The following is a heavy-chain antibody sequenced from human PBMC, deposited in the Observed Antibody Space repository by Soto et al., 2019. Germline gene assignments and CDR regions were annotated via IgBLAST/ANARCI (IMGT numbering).Heavy chain of an antibody. CDR2: IYSGGST. CDR3: ARVLGYCSGGSCYGLSAFDI. Sequence: GGSLRLSCAASGFTVSSNYMSWVRQAPGKGLEWVSVIYSGGSTYYADSVKGRFTISRHNSKNTLYLQMNSLRAEDTAVYYCARVLGYCSGGSCYGLSAFDIWGQGTMVTVPS. D-gene: IGHD2-15*01. J-gene: IGHJ3*02. CDR1: GFTVSSNY. V-gene: IGHV3-53*04.